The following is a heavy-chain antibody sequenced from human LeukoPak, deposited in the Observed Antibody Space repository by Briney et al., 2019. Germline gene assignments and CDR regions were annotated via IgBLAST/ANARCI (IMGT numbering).Heavy chain of an antibody. D-gene: IGHD3-22*01. J-gene: IGHJ3*02. Sequence: PGRSLRLSCAASGFTFRGYAMHWVRQAPGKGLEWVAVISYDGSNKYYADSVKGRFTISRDNSKNTLYLQMNSLRAEDTAVYYCARERITMIVVVMGDAFDIWGQGTMVTVSS. CDR1: GFTFRGYA. CDR2: ISYDGSNK. V-gene: IGHV3-30*04. CDR3: ARERITMIVVVMGDAFDI.